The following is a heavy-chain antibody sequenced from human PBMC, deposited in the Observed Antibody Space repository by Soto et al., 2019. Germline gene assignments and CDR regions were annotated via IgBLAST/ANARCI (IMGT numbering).Heavy chain of an antibody. CDR1: GFTFSSFA. CDR3: YSSGW. V-gene: IGHV3-30*03. J-gene: IGHJ4*02. CDR2: ISDDGITK. Sequence: QVQLVESGGGLVQPGRSLRLSCTASGFTFSSFAMHWVRQAPGKGLEWVAVISDDGITKYYADSVKGRFTISRDNSKNTLYLQMDSLRAEESAVYYGYSSGWWGQGTRVTVSS. D-gene: IGHD6-19*01.